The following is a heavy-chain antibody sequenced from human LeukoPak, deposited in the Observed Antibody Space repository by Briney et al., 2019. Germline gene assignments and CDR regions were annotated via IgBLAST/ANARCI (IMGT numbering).Heavy chain of an antibody. CDR2: ISAYNGNT. D-gene: IGHD1-26*01. CDR1: GYTFTSYG. J-gene: IGHJ4*02. V-gene: IGHV1-18*01. CDR3: ARAPVGATPFDY. Sequence: ASVKFSCKASGYTFTSYGISWVRQAPGQGLEWMGWISAYNGNTNYAQKLQGRVTMTTDTSTSTAYMELRSLRSDDTAVYYCARAPVGATPFDYWGQGTLVTVSS.